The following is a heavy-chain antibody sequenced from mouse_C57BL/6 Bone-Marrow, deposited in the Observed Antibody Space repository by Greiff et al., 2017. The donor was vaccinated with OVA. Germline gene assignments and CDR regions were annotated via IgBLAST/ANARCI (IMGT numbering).Heavy chain of an antibody. V-gene: IGHV1-19*01. Sequence: EVQLQQSGPVLVKPGASVKMSCKASGYTFTDYYMNWVKQSHGKSLEWIGVINPYNGGTSYNQKFKGKATLTVDKSSSTAYMELNSLTSEDSAVYYRARPFYYGNSWFVYWGQGTLVTVSA. CDR2: INPYNGGT. CDR1: GYTFTDYY. J-gene: IGHJ3*01. D-gene: IGHD2-1*01. CDR3: ARPFYYGNSWFVY.